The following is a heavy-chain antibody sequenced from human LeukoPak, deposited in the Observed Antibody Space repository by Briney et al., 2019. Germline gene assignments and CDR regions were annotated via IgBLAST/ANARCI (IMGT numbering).Heavy chain of an antibody. CDR3: ASPPDYSNYPLDYYYYMDV. CDR2: ISGSGGST. Sequence: GGSLRLSCAASGFTFSSYGMSWVRQAPGKGLEWVSAISGSGGSTYYAASVKGRFTISRDNSKNTLYLQMNSLRAEDTAVYYCASPPDYSNYPLDYYYYMDVWGKGTTVTVSS. V-gene: IGHV3-23*01. D-gene: IGHD4-11*01. CDR1: GFTFSSYG. J-gene: IGHJ6*03.